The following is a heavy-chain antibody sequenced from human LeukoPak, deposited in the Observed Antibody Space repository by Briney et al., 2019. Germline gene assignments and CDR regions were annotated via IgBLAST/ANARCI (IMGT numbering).Heavy chain of an antibody. V-gene: IGHV3-9*01. CDR1: GFTFDDYA. Sequence: PGGSLRLSCAASGFTFDDYAMHWVRQAPGKGLEWVSGISWNSGSIGYADSVKGRFTISRDNAKNSLYLQMNSLRAEDTALYYCAKVNGYSSGWFSYWGQGTLVTVSS. CDR3: AKVNGYSSGWFSY. CDR2: ISWNSGSI. D-gene: IGHD6-19*01. J-gene: IGHJ4*02.